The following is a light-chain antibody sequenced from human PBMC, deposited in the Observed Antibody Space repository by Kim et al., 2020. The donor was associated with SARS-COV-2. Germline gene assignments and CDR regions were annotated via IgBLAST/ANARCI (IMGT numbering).Light chain of an antibody. CDR2: GAS. CDR1: QSVSSK. CDR3: QHYNNWPLT. V-gene: IGKV3-15*01. J-gene: IGKJ5*01. Sequence: VSPGERVTLSCRASQSVSSKLAWYQQKPGQAPRLLILGASTRATGIPARFGGSGFGTEFTLTISSLQSEDFAVYYCQHYNNWPLTFGQGTRLEIK.